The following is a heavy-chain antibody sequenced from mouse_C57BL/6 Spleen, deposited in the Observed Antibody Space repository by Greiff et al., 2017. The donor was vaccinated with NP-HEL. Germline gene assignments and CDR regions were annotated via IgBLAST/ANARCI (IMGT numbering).Heavy chain of an antibody. J-gene: IGHJ3*02. CDR3: ARRAPSAYDRSWFGD. D-gene: IGHD2-12*01. Sequence: EVQLQQSGPELVKPGASVKMSCKASGYTFTDYNIHWVKQSHGKSLEWIGNINPNNGDTSYNQKFKGKATLTVNKSSSTAYMELRSLTSEDSAVYYCARRAPSAYDRSWFGDWGKGTLVTVS. V-gene: IGHV1-22*01. CDR1: GYTFTDYN. CDR2: INPNNGDT.